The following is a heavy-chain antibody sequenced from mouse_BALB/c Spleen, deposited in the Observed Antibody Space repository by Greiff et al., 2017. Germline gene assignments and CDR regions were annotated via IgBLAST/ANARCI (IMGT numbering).Heavy chain of an antibody. CDR1: GFTFSSYA. CDR2: ISSGGST. Sequence: EVQVVESGGGLVKPGGSLKLSCAASGFTFSSYAMSWVRQTPEKRLEWVASISSGGSTYYPDSVKGRFTISRDNARNILYLQMSSLRSEDTAMYYCARGGVFYGSSSWYFDVWGAGTTVTVSS. D-gene: IGHD1-1*01. J-gene: IGHJ1*01. CDR3: ARGGVFYGSSSWYFDV. V-gene: IGHV5-6-5*01.